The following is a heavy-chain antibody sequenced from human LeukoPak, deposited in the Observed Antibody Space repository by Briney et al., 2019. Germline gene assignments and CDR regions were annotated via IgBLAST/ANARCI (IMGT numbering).Heavy chain of an antibody. CDR3: AKGLYSSSVIIDY. Sequence: PGGSLRLSCAASGCTFSSYALSWVRQAPGKGLEWVSAISGSGGSTYYADSVKGRFTISRDNSKNTLYLQMNSLRAEDTAVYYCAKGLYSSSVIIDYWGQGTLVTVSS. J-gene: IGHJ4*02. CDR2: ISGSGGST. D-gene: IGHD6-6*01. CDR1: GCTFSSYA. V-gene: IGHV3-23*01.